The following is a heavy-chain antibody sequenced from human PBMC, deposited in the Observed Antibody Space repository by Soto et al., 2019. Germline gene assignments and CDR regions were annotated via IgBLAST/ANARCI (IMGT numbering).Heavy chain of an antibody. CDR1: GFAFSAYA. CDR3: AKSFCSSSSCFFLWVDP. Sequence: GGSLRLSCAASGFAFSAYAMSWVRQAPGKGLECISLISGTGVPTLYAESVKGRFSVSRDNSKDTLFLEMNNLRDDDTAIYYCAKSFCSSSSCFFLWVDPWGPGTLVTVSS. J-gene: IGHJ5*02. V-gene: IGHV3-23*01. D-gene: IGHD2-2*01. CDR2: ISGTGVPT.